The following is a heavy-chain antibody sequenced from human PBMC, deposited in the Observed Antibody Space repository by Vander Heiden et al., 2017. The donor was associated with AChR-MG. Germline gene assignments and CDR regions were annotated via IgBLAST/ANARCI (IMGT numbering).Heavy chain of an antibody. Sequence: QVQLVESGGGVVQPGRSLRPSCPASAFTFSSYAMHWVRQAPGKGLEWVAVISYDGSNKYYADSVKGRFTISRDNSKNTLYLQMNSLRAEDTAVYYCARGVGSEWLLSSYFDYWGQGTLVTVSS. D-gene: IGHD3-3*01. J-gene: IGHJ4*02. CDR1: AFTFSSYA. V-gene: IGHV3-30-3*01. CDR2: ISYDGSNK. CDR3: ARGVGSEWLLSSYFDY.